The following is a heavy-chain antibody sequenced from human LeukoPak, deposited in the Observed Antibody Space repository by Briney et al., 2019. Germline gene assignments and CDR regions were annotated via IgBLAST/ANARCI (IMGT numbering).Heavy chain of an antibody. Sequence: SQTLSLTCTVSGGSISRYYWSWIRQPPGKGLEWIGYINDSGSTNYNPSLKSRVTISVDTAKNQFSLKLRSVTAADTAMYYCARHEAGSGCFDYWGQGTLVTVSS. V-gene: IGHV4-59*08. CDR1: GGSISRYY. CDR3: ARHEAGSGCFDY. J-gene: IGHJ4*02. D-gene: IGHD6-19*01. CDR2: INDSGST.